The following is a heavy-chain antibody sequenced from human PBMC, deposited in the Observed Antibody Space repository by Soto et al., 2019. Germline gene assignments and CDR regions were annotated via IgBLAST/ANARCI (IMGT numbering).Heavy chain of an antibody. CDR2: IYYSGST. CDR3: ARYCSSVTCHRFDP. Sequence: SETLSLTCTVSGGSVSSVSYYWSWIRQPPGKGLEWIGYIYYSGSTNYNPSLKSRVTMSVDTSKNQFSLKLSSVTAADTAVYYCARYCSSVTCHRFDPWGQGTLVTVSS. D-gene: IGHD2-2*01. J-gene: IGHJ5*02. V-gene: IGHV4-61*01. CDR1: GGSVSSVSYY.